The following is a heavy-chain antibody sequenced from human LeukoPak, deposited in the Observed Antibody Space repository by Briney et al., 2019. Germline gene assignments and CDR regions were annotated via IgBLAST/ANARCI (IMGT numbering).Heavy chain of an antibody. CDR1: GYTFTSYG. CDR3: ARDPGYYDFWSGYYEIDGMDV. D-gene: IGHD3-3*01. Sequence: ASVKVSCKASGYTFTSYGISWVRQAPGQGLEWMGWISAYNGNTNYAQKLQGRVTMTTDTSTSTAYMELRSLRSDDTAVYYCARDPGYYDFWSGYYEIDGMDVWGQGATVTVSS. J-gene: IGHJ6*02. CDR2: ISAYNGNT. V-gene: IGHV1-18*01.